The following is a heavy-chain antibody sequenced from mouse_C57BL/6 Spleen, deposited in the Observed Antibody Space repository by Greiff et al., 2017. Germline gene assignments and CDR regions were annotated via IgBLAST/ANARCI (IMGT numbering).Heavy chain of an antibody. V-gene: IGHV5-6*01. Sequence: EVQLVESGGDLVKPGGSLKLSCAASGFTFSSYGMSWVRQTPDKRLEWVATISSGGSYTYYPDSVKGRFTISRDNAKNTRYLQMSSLRSEDTAMYYCAREWGDYWGQGTTLTVSA. CDR1: GFTFSSYG. CDR2: ISSGGSYT. J-gene: IGHJ2*01. D-gene: IGHD1-3*01. CDR3: AREWGDY.